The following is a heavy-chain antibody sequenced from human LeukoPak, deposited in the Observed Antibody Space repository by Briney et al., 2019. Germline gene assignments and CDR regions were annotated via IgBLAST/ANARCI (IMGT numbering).Heavy chain of an antibody. Sequence: GGSLRLSCAASGFTFSSYSMNWVRQAPGKGLEWVSSISSSSSYIYYADSVKGRFTISRDNAKNSLYLQMNSLRAEDTAVYYCARDAGTYCSSTSCYPMDVWGKGTTVTVSS. CDR3: ARDAGTYCSSTSCYPMDV. J-gene: IGHJ6*03. CDR1: GFTFSSYS. D-gene: IGHD2-2*01. CDR2: ISSSSSYI. V-gene: IGHV3-21*01.